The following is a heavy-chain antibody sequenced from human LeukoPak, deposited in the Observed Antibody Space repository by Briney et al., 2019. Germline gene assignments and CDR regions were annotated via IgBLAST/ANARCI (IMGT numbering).Heavy chain of an antibody. V-gene: IGHV3-23*01. Sequence: GGSLRLSCAASGFTFSNYAVSWVRQAPGKGLDWVSVISGPGTSTSYGNSVKGRFTISRDNSKNTVFLQMNSLRAEDTAVYYRARGGWVSSDAFDVWGQGTMVTVSS. CDR2: ISGPGTST. J-gene: IGHJ3*01. CDR1: GFTFSNYA. D-gene: IGHD5/OR15-5a*01. CDR3: ARGGWVSSDAFDV.